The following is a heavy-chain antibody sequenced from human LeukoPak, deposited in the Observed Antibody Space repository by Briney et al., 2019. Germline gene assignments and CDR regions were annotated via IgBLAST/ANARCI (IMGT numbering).Heavy chain of an antibody. CDR2: IYYSGST. CDR1: GGSISSYY. V-gene: IGHV4-59*01. CDR3: ARGVDYGDYDLYYFDY. J-gene: IGHJ4*02. Sequence: PSETLSLTCTVSGGSISSYYWSWIRQPPGKGLEWIGYIYYSGSTNYNPSLKSRVTISVDTSKNQFSLKLSSVTAADTAVYYCARGVDYGDYDLYYFDYWGQGTLVTVSS. D-gene: IGHD4-17*01.